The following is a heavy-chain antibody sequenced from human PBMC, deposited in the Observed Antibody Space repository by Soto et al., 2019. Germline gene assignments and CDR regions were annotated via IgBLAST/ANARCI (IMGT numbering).Heavy chain of an antibody. CDR2: INPNSGGT. J-gene: IGHJ4*02. D-gene: IGHD6-19*01. CDR3: ARAPPSSGWYRSYYFDY. Sequence: ASVKVSCKASGYTFTGYYMHWVRQAPGQGLEWMGWINPNSGGTNYAQKFQGWVTMTRDTSNSTAYMELSRLRSDDTALYYCARAPPSSGWYRSYYFDYWGQGTLVTVSS. V-gene: IGHV1-2*04. CDR1: GYTFTGYY.